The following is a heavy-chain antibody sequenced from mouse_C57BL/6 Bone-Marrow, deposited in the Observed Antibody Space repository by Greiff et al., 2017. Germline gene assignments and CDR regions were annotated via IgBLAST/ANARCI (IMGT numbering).Heavy chain of an antibody. CDR1: GFTFSSYG. CDR2: ISSGGSYT. CDR3: ARHGNYVPYYAMDY. D-gene: IGHD1-1*01. V-gene: IGHV5-6*01. J-gene: IGHJ4*01. Sequence: EVKLVESGGDIVKPGGSLKLSCAASGFTFSSYGMSWVRQTPDKRLEWVATISSGGSYTYYPDSVKGRFTISRDNAKNTLYLQMSSLKSEDTAMYYCARHGNYVPYYAMDYWGQGTSVTVSS.